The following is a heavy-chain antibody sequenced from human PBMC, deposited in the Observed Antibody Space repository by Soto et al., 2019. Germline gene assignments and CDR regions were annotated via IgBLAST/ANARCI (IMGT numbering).Heavy chain of an antibody. D-gene: IGHD5-12*01. J-gene: IGHJ4*02. Sequence: EVQLLESGGGLVQPGGSLRLSCAASGFTFSSYAMSWVRQAPGKGLEWVSVISTSGGSTYYADSVKGRFTISRDNSQNTLYLQMNSLRAEDTAVYYCAKDDGGYSGYAFDYWGQGTLVTVSS. CDR1: GFTFSSYA. V-gene: IGHV3-23*01. CDR3: AKDDGGYSGYAFDY. CDR2: ISTSGGST.